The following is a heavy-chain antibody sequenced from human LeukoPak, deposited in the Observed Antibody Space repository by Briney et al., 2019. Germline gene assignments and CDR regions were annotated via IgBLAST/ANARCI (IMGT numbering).Heavy chain of an antibody. D-gene: IGHD6-19*01. CDR2: IYYSGST. CDR3: ARVQWLGLDY. Sequence: SETLSLTCTVSGGSISSYYWGWIRQPPGKGLEWIGSIYYSGSTYYNPSLKSRVTISVDTSKNQFSLKLSSVTAADTAVYYCARVQWLGLDYWGQGTLVTVSS. J-gene: IGHJ4*02. CDR1: GGSISSYY. V-gene: IGHV4-39*01.